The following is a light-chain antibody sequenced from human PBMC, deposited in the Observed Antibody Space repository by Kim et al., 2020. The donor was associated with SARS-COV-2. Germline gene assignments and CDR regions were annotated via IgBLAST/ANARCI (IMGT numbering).Light chain of an antibody. CDR1: QSVSSNF. Sequence: ENVLTQSPGTLSLSPGERTTLSCRASQSVSSNFLAWYQQKAGQAPRLVIYSASSRASGIPDRFSGSGSGTDFTLTISTLEPEDFAVYYCQQYATSPETLGQGTKVEIK. CDR2: SAS. CDR3: QQYATSPET. V-gene: IGKV3-20*01. J-gene: IGKJ1*01.